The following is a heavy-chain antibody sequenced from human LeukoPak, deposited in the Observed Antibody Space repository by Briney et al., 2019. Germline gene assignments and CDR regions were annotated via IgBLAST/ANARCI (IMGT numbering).Heavy chain of an antibody. Sequence: SQTLSLTFAISGDSVSSNSAAWNWIRQSPSRGLEWLGRTYYRSKWYNDYAVSVKSRITINPDTSKNQFSLQLNSVTPEDTAVYYCARDIREDIVVVPAATKPYYYYGMDVWGQGTTVTVSS. CDR1: GDSVSSNSAA. J-gene: IGHJ6*02. CDR2: TYYRSKWYN. D-gene: IGHD2-2*01. CDR3: ARDIREDIVVVPAATKPYYYYGMDV. V-gene: IGHV6-1*01.